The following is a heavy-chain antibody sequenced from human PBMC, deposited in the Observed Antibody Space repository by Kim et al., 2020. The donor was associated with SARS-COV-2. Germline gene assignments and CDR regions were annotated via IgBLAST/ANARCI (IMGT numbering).Heavy chain of an antibody. Sequence: SETLSLTCAVYGGSFSGYYWSWIRQPPGKGLEWIGEINHSGSTNYNPSLKSRVTISVDTSKNQFSLKLSSVTAADTAVYYCARGDEGSRRLFNDYWGQGTLVTVSS. J-gene: IGHJ4*02. D-gene: IGHD6-13*01. CDR2: INHSGST. CDR3: ARGDEGSRRLFNDY. V-gene: IGHV4-34*01. CDR1: GGSFSGYY.